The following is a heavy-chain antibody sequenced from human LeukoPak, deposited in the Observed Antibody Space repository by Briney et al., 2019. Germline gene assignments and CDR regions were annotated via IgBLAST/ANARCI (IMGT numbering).Heavy chain of an antibody. Sequence: SVKVSCKASGGTFSSYAISWVRQAPGQGLEWMGGIIPIFGTANYEQKFQGRVTITADESTSTAYMELSSLRSEDTAVYYCAREAGIAAAGTLAYWGQGTLVTVSS. CDR1: GGTFSSYA. J-gene: IGHJ4*02. D-gene: IGHD6-13*01. CDR3: AREAGIAAAGTLAY. V-gene: IGHV1-69*01. CDR2: IIPIFGTA.